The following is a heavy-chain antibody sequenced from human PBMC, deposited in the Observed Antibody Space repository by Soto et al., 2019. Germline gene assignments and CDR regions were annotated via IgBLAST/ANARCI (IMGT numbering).Heavy chain of an antibody. Sequence: LQLQASGPGLVKPSETLSLTCTGSGGSLSSSSYYWGWIRQPPGKGLEWIGSIYYSGSTYYNPSIKSRGTISVEKAKSLLARKLSSVTAADTDVYYCARHYSGSWDYFDYWGQGTLVIVSS. CDR1: GGSLSSSSYY. V-gene: IGHV4-39*01. CDR3: ARHYSGSWDYFDY. D-gene: IGHD1-26*01. CDR2: IYYSGST. J-gene: IGHJ4*02.